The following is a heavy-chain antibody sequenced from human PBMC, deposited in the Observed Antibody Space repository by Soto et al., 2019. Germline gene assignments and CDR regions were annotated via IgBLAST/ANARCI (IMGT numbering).Heavy chain of an antibody. J-gene: IGHJ3*02. CDR1: GFSLSSYA. CDR2: ISGSVGST. CDR3: AKRSAFDI. V-gene: IGHV3-23*01. Sequence: PGGSLRLSCAASGFSLSSYAMSWVRQAPGKGLEWVSTISGSVGSTYYADSVKGRFTISRDNSKKTLYLQMNSLRAEDTAVYYCAKRSAFDIWGQGTMVTVSS.